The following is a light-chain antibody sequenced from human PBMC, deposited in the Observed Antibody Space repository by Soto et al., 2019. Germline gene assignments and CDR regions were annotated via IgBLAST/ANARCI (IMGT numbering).Light chain of an antibody. V-gene: IGKV4-1*01. J-gene: IGKJ4*01. CDR2: WAS. CDR1: QSVLYSSNNKNY. Sequence: DIVMTQSPDSLAVSLGERATINCKSSQSVLYSSNNKNYLAWYQQKPGQPPKLLIYWASTRESGVPDRFSGSGSGTDFTLTISSLQAEAVAVYYCQQYFSTPTFGGGTKVDIK. CDR3: QQYFSTPT.